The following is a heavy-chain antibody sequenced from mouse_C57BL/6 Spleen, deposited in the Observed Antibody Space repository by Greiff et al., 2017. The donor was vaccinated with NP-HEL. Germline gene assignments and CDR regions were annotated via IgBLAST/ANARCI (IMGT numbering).Heavy chain of an antibody. J-gene: IGHJ3*01. CDR2: IYPGSGST. CDR3: ARGGSNYPAWFAY. V-gene: IGHV1-55*01. D-gene: IGHD2-5*01. Sequence: QVQLKESGAELVKPGASVKMSCKASGYTFTSYWITWVKQRPGQGLEWIGDIYPGSGSTNYNEKFKSKATLTVDTSSSTAYMQLSSLTSEDSAVYYCARGGSNYPAWFAYWGQGTLVTVSA. CDR1: GYTFTSYW.